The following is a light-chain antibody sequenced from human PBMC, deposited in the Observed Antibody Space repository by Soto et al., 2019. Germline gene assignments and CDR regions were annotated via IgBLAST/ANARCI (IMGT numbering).Light chain of an antibody. V-gene: IGLV2-14*01. CDR1: SSDVGGYNL. CDR2: DVN. J-gene: IGLJ1*01. Sequence: QSVLTQPASVSGSPGQSITISCTGTSSDVGGYNLVSWYRQYPDKAPKLMIFDVNTRPSGVSNRFSGSKSGNTASLTISGLQAEDEADYYCSSYKSSSTLPYVFGTGTKVTVL. CDR3: SSYKSSSTLPYV.